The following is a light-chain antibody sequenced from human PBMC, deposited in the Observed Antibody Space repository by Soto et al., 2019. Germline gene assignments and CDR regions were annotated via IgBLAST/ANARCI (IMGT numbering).Light chain of an antibody. V-gene: IGKV3-11*01. Sequence: EVVVTQSPGPQSLSAGERATLFCRASERVASNYLAWYQQKPGQAPRLLIYDASNRATAIPARFSGSGSGTDFTLTISSLQPDDFAVYYCQQRSNWPPTFGEGT. CDR3: QQRSNWPPT. J-gene: IGKJ5*01. CDR1: ERVASNY. CDR2: DAS.